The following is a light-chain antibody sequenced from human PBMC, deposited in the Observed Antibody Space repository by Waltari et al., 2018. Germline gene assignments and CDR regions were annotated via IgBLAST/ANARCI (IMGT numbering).Light chain of an antibody. CDR1: QNVNNY. J-gene: IGKJ4*01. CDR2: DVS. CDR3: QQRSTWPLT. Sequence: DIVLTQSPATLSLSPGDRATLSCRASQNVNNYLAWFQQKPGQAPRLLIYDVSTRATGIPSRFTGSGSRTDFTLSISSVEPEDVAVYYCQQRSTWPLTLGGVTQVEIK. V-gene: IGKV3-11*01.